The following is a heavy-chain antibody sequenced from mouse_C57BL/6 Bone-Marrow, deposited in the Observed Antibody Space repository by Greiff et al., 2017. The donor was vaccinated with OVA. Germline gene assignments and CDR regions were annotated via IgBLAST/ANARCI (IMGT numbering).Heavy chain of an antibody. CDR3: ARHEDGYYASYFDY. V-gene: IGHV1-82*01. Sequence: QVQLKQSGPELVKPGASVKISCKASGYAFSSSWMNWVKQRPGKGLECIGRIYPGDGDTNYNGKFKGKATLTADKSSSTAYMQLSSLTSEDSAVYFCARHEDGYYASYFDYWGQGTTLTVSS. CDR2: IYPGDGDT. J-gene: IGHJ2*01. CDR1: GYAFSSSW. D-gene: IGHD2-3*01.